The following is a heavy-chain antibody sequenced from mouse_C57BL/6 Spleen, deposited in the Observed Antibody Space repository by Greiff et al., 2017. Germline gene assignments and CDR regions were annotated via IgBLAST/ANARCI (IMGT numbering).Heavy chain of an antibody. J-gene: IGHJ2*01. CDR1: GYTFTSYT. Sequence: VQLQQSGAELARPGASVKMSCKASGYTFTSYTMHWVKQRPGQGLEWIGYINPSSGYTKYNQKFKDKATLTADKSSSTAYMQLSSLTSEDSAVDYCARDPVVAYYFDYWGQGTTLTVSS. V-gene: IGHV1-4*01. D-gene: IGHD1-1*01. CDR3: ARDPVVAYYFDY. CDR2: INPSSGYT.